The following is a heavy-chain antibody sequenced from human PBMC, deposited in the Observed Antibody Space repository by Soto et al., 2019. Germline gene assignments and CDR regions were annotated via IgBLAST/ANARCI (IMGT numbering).Heavy chain of an antibody. CDR2: IKQDGSEM. Sequence: GGSLRLSCAASGFTFNRYWMSWVRQTPGKGLEWVANIKQDGSEMDSVAFMKRRFTISRDNAKNSLYLKLNSLTADDTGVYFCARIGYSSSSFDYWGQGALVTVSS. D-gene: IGHD6-6*01. CDR3: ARIGYSSSSFDY. CDR1: GFTFNRYW. V-gene: IGHV3-7*01. J-gene: IGHJ4*02.